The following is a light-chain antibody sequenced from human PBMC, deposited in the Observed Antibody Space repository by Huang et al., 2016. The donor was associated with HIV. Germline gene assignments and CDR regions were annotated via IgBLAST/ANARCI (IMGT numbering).Light chain of an antibody. CDR3: QQYNNWLRD. V-gene: IGKV3-15*01. CDR2: GAS. J-gene: IGKJ4*01. CDR1: QTVSRD. Sequence: EIVMTQSPATLSLSPGERATLSCRASQTVSRDLAWYQQKPGQAPRLLIYGASNRATGVPARFSGSGSWTEFTLTISSLQSEDFAVYYCQQYNNWLRDFGGGTKVEIK.